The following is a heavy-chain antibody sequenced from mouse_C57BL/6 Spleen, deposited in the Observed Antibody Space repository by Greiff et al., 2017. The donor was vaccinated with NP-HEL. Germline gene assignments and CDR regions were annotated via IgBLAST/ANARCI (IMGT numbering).Heavy chain of an antibody. CDR3: ARGNWDEKEPFDY. D-gene: IGHD4-1*01. Sequence: VKLVESGPELVKPGASVKISCKASGYAFSSSWMNWVKQRPGKGLEWIGRIYPGDGDTNYNGKFKGKATLTADKSSSTAYMQLSSLTSEDSAVYFCARGNWDEKEPFDYWGQGTTLTVSS. CDR1: GYAFSSSW. CDR2: IYPGDGDT. V-gene: IGHV1-82*01. J-gene: IGHJ2*01.